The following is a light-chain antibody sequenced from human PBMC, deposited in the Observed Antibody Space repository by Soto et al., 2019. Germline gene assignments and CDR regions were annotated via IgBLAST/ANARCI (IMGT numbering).Light chain of an antibody. CDR2: GAS. Sequence: EIVLTQSPGTLSSSLGERATLSCRASQSVSSSYLAWYQQKPGQAPRLLIYGASSRATGIPDRFSGSGSGTDFTLTISRLEPEDFAVYYCQQYGSSPHTFGQGTKLEIK. CDR1: QSVSSSY. J-gene: IGKJ2*01. CDR3: QQYGSSPHT. V-gene: IGKV3-20*01.